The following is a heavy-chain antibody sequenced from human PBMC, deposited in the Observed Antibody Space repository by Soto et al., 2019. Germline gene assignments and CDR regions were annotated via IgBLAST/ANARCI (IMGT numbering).Heavy chain of an antibody. Sequence: ASVKVSCKASGYTFTGYYMHWARQAPGQGLEWMGWINPTSGATNYAQKFQGWVTMTRDTSIRTAYMELSRLTSDDTAVYYCARGAIWYYDGMEVWGQGTTVTVSS. J-gene: IGHJ6*02. D-gene: IGHD2-2*02. CDR3: ARGAIWYYDGMEV. V-gene: IGHV1-2*04. CDR2: INPTSGAT. CDR1: GYTFTGYY.